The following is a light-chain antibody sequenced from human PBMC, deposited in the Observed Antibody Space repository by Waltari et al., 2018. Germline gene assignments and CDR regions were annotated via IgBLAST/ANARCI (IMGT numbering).Light chain of an antibody. CDR1: QSISSY. Sequence: DIQMTQSPSSLSASVGDRVTITCRESQSISSYLNWYQQKPGKAPKLLIYAASSLKSGVPSRFSGSGSGTEFTLTISSLQPEDFATYYCQQSYSTLLTFGGGTKVEIK. V-gene: IGKV1-39*01. CDR3: QQSYSTLLT. CDR2: AAS. J-gene: IGKJ4*01.